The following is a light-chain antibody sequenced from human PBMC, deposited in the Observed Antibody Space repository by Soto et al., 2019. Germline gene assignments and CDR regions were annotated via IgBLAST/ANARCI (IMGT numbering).Light chain of an antibody. CDR1: QSVSSY. Sequence: EIVLTQSPATLSLSPGERATLSCRASQSVSSYLAWYQQKAGQAPRLLIYDASNRATGIPARFSGSGSGTEFTLTISSLQSEDFALYYCQQYNNWPLTFGGGTKVDI. CDR3: QQYNNWPLT. V-gene: IGKV3-11*01. J-gene: IGKJ4*01. CDR2: DAS.